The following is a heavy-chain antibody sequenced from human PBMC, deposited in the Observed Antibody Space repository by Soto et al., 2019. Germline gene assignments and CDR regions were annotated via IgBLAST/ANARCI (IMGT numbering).Heavy chain of an antibody. Sequence: LGTLFLPCTVSGGSLSSSRFYWGWVRPPPGEGLEWIGSIYYSGSTYYNPSLKSRVTISVDTSKNQFSLKLSSVTAADTAVYYCARQYGSGSYYYYYGMDVWGQGTTVTVSS. CDR1: GGSLSSSRFY. D-gene: IGHD3-10*01. CDR3: ARQYGSGSYYYYYGMDV. V-gene: IGHV4-39*01. CDR2: IYYSGST. J-gene: IGHJ6*02.